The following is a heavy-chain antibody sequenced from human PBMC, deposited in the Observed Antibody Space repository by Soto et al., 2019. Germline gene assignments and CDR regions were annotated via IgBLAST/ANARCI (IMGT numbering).Heavy chain of an antibody. Sequence: QVQLVESGGGAVQPGRSLRLSCAASGFTFSNNGIHWVRQAPGKGLEWVAVISSDGINKYYADSVKGRSTISRDNSKNPLFLQMNRLRVEDTAVYYCAMDLYGGSSRFDYWGQGTLVTVSS. V-gene: IGHV3-30*03. J-gene: IGHJ4*02. CDR1: GFTFSNNG. D-gene: IGHD2-15*01. CDR2: ISSDGINK. CDR3: AMDLYGGSSRFDY.